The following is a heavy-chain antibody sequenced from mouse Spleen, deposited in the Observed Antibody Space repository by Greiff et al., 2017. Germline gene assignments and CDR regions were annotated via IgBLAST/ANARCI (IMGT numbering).Heavy chain of an antibody. CDR3: ARRGDDGYSYAMDY. CDR2: IYPGDGDT. D-gene: IGHD2-3*01. V-gene: IGHV1-87*01. CDR1: GYTFTSYW. J-gene: IGHJ4*01. Sequence: VKLMESGAELARPGASVKLSCKASGYTFTSYWMQWVKQRPGQGLEWIGAIYPGDGDTRYTQKFKGKATLTADKSSSTAYMQLSSLASEDSAVYYCARRGDDGYSYAMDYWGQGTSVTVSS.